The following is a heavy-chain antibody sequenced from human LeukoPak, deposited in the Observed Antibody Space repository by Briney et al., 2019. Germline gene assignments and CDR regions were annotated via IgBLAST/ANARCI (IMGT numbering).Heavy chain of an antibody. CDR3: VPDRSGYLSRSLPPYFDY. Sequence: SVKVSCKASGGTFSNYAFNWVRQAPGQGLEWMGGIIPIFGTADYAQKFQDRVTLTTDESTTTAYMELSSLRFEDTAVYYCVPDRSGYLSRSLPPYFDYWGQGTLVTVSS. CDR2: IIPIFGTA. V-gene: IGHV1-69*05. CDR1: GGTFSNYA. J-gene: IGHJ4*02. D-gene: IGHD3-22*01.